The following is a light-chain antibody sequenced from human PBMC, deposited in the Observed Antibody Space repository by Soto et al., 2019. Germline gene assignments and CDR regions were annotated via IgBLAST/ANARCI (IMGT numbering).Light chain of an antibody. CDR3: LQDHDYPRT. V-gene: IGKV1-6*01. J-gene: IGKJ1*01. CDR1: QDISKD. Sequence: AIQMTQSPTSLSASVGDRVIITCRASQDISKDLGWYQQKPGKAPKFLIYSATSTQSGLPSTFSGSGFGTDFPLTISSLQPEDFATYYCLQDHDYPRTFGQGTKV. CDR2: SAT.